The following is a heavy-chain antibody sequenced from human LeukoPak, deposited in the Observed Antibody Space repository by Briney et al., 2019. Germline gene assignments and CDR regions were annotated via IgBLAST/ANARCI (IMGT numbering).Heavy chain of an antibody. V-gene: IGHV1-8*01. J-gene: IGHJ5*02. CDR2: MNPNSGNT. D-gene: IGHD2-2*01. Sequence: ASVKVSCKASGYTFTSYDINWVRQATGQGLEWMGWMNPNSGNTGYAQKFQGRVTMTRNTSISTAYMELSSLRSDDTAVYYCARAADIVVVPAAMGLGNRFDPWGQGTLVTVSS. CDR3: ARAADIVVVPAAMGLGNRFDP. CDR1: GYTFTSYD.